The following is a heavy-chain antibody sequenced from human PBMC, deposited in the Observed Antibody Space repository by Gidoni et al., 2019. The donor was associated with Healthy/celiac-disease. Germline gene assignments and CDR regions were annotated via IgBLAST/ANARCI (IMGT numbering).Heavy chain of an antibody. V-gene: IGHV4-61*02. CDR3: ARVADGSSWYNDYFDY. Sequence: QVQLQESGPGLVKPSQTLSLTCTVSGGSISSGSYYWSWIRQPAGKGLEWIGRIYTSGSTNYNPSLKSRVTISVDTSKNQFSLKLSSVTAADTAVYYCARVADGSSWYNDYFDYWGQGTLVTVSS. D-gene: IGHD6-13*01. CDR2: IYTSGST. CDR1: GGSISSGSYY. J-gene: IGHJ4*02.